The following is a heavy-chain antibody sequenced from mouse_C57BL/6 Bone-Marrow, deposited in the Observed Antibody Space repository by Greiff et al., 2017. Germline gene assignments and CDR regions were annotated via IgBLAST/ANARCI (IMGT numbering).Heavy chain of an antibody. CDR1: GYTFTSYW. Sequence: QVQLQQPGAELVRPGTSVKLSCKASGYTFTSYWMHWVKQRPGQGLEWIGVIDPSDSYTKYNQKFKGKATLTVDTSSSTAYMQRSSLTSEESAVYYCARYDYDGRGYWGQGTSVTVSS. J-gene: IGHJ4*01. D-gene: IGHD2-4*01. CDR2: IDPSDSYT. CDR3: ARYDYDGRGY. V-gene: IGHV1-59*01.